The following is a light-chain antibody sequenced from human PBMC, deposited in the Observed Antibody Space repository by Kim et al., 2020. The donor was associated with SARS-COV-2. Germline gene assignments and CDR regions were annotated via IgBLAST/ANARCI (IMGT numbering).Light chain of an antibody. CDR2: RNS. Sequence: SVPDSDTGSSSRAGRNSVHCYQQHPGPAPNVLMYRNSQRPPWVPDRFSGSKSGTAASLAISGLRSEDEADYYCAAWDDSLSGLVFGGGTQLTVL. CDR1: SSRAGRNS. V-gene: IGLV1-47*01. CDR3: AAWDDSLSGLV. J-gene: IGLJ3*02.